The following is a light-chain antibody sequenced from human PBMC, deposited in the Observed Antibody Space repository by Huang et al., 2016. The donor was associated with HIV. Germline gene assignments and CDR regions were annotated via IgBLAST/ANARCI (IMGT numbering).Light chain of an antibody. Sequence: GDSVTITCRASQGISSALAWYQQKPGKAPKLLSYAASSLESGVPSRFSGSGSGTDFTLTIISLQPEEFATYYCQQFNNYLTVGQGTRLEIK. V-gene: IGKV1D-13*01. CDR1: QGISSA. CDR2: AAS. CDR3: QQFNNYLT. J-gene: IGKJ5*01.